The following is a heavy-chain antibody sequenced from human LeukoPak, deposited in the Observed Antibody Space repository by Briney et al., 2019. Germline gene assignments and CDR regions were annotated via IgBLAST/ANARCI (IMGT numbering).Heavy chain of an antibody. J-gene: IGHJ6*03. Sequence: SETLSLTCTVSGVSISSYYWSWIRQPAGKGLEWIGRIYTSGSTNHNPSLKSRVTISYTSKNQFSLKLNSVTAADTAVYYCAREGTGYSSGLNYYYYYMDVWGKGTTVTISS. V-gene: IGHV4-4*07. D-gene: IGHD6-19*01. CDR2: IYTSGST. CDR3: AREGTGYSSGLNYYYYYMDV. CDR1: GVSISSYY.